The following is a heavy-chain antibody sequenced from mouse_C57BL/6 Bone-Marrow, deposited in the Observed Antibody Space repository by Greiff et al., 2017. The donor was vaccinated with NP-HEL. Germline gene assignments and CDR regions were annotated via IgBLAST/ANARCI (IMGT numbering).Heavy chain of an antibody. CDR2: IDPSDSYT. V-gene: IGHV1-50*01. CDR3: ARHYRKMDY. Sequence: QVQLQQPGAELVKPGASVKLSCKASGYTFTSYWMQWVQPRPGQGLEWIGEIDPSDSYTNYNQKFKGKATLTVDTSSSTAYMQLSSLTSEDSAVYYCARHYRKMDYWGQGTSVTVSS. J-gene: IGHJ4*01. D-gene: IGHD2-12*01. CDR1: GYTFTSYW.